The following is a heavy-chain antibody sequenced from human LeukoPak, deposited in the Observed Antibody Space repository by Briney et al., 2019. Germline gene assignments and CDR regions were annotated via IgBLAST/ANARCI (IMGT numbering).Heavy chain of an antibody. V-gene: IGHV4-61*02. J-gene: IGHJ4*02. CDR1: GGSVGSDNSY. Sequence: SETLSLTCTVSGGSVGSDNSYWNWIRQPAGKGLEWIGRIYGDGSSTYNPSLKSRVTISVDSSKNQLSLRLSSLTAADTAVYYGARGYYYHTWGQGTLVTVSA. D-gene: IGHD3-22*01. CDR3: ARGYYYHT. CDR2: IYGDGSS.